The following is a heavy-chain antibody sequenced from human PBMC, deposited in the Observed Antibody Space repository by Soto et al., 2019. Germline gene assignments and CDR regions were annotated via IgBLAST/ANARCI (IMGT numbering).Heavy chain of an antibody. D-gene: IGHD5-12*01. CDR3: ARDNGGYSGYDPYFDY. CDR1: GFTFSSYS. V-gene: IGHV3-21*01. Sequence: GGSLRLSCAASGFTFSSYSMNWVRQAPGKGLEWVSSISSSSSYIYYADSVKGRFTISRDNAKNSLYLQMNSLRAEDTAVYYCARDNGGYSGYDPYFDYWGQGTLVTVSS. CDR2: ISSSSSYI. J-gene: IGHJ4*02.